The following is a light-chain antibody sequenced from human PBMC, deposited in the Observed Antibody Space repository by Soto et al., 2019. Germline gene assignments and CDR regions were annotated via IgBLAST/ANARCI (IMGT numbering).Light chain of an antibody. CDR3: CSYAGSSAYV. CDR2: EGS. V-gene: IGLV2-23*01. Sequence: QSALTQPASVSGSPGQSITISGTGTSSDVGSYNLVSWYQQDPGKAPKPMIYEGSKRPSGVSNRFSGSKSGNTASLTISGLQAEDEADYYCCSYAGSSAYVFGTGTKLTVL. CDR1: SSDVGSYNL. J-gene: IGLJ1*01.